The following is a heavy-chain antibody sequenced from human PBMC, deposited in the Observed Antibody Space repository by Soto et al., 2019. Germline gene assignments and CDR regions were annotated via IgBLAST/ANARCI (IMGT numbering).Heavy chain of an antibody. CDR2: ISGSGGST. V-gene: IGHV3-23*01. D-gene: IGHD5-18*01. CDR3: AKTKDASMKKKIEY. CDR1: GFTFSSYT. Sequence: GGSLRLSCAASGFTFSSYTMSWVRQAPGKGLEWVSAISGSGGSTYYADSVKGRFTISRDNSKNTLYLQMNSLRAEDTAVYYCAKTKDASMKKKIEYWGQGTRVTVSS. J-gene: IGHJ4*02.